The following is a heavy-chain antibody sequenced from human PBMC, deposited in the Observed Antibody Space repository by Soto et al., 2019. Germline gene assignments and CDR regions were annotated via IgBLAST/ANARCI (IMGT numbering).Heavy chain of an antibody. CDR1: GFTFSSSW. CDR2: IKSDGSTT. CDR3: ARGPTGWYGYDY. D-gene: IGHD6-19*01. V-gene: IGHV3-74*01. Sequence: EVQLVESGGGLVQPGGSLRLSCAASGFTFSSSWMHWVRQPPGKGLVWVSRIKSDGSTTNYADSVKGRFTISRDNAKKTLYLQMNNLRAEDTGVYYCARGPTGWYGYDYWGQGTLVTVSS. J-gene: IGHJ4*02.